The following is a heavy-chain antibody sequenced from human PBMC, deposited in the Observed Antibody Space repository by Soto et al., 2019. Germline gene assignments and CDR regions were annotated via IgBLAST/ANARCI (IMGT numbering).Heavy chain of an antibody. CDR1: GGTLSSYP. V-gene: IGHV1-69*02. D-gene: IGHD1-1*01. CDR3: AGIVGRPEAEGYYFQS. J-gene: IGHJ4*02. CDR2: IVPILRIA. Sequence: QVQLVQSGAEVRKPESSVKVSCRASGGTLSSYPISWVRQAPGQGLEWMGRIVPILRIANYAQKFQGRVTITADTSTNTTYMELSSLTAEDTAVYYCAGIVGRPEAEGYYFQSWGQGALVSVSS.